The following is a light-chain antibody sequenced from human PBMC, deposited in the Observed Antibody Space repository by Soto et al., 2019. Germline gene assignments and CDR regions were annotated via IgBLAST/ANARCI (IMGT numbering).Light chain of an antibody. Sequence: QSVLTQPPSASGSPGQSVTISCTGTTSDVGGYEYVSWYQQHPGKAPKVLLYEVNKRPSGVPDRFSGSKSGNMASLTVSGLQAEDEAEYYCCAYAATYTYVFGTGTKLTVL. V-gene: IGLV2-8*01. CDR2: EVN. CDR3: CAYAATYTYV. J-gene: IGLJ1*01. CDR1: TSDVGGYEY.